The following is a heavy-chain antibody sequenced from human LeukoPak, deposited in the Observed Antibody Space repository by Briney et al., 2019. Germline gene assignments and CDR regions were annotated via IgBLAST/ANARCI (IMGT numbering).Heavy chain of an antibody. J-gene: IGHJ3*02. D-gene: IGHD3-16*01. CDR2: INPNSGGT. Sequence: ASVKVSCKASGYTFTGYYMHWVRQAPGQGLEWMGWINPNSGGTNYAQKFQGRVTMTRDTSISTAYVELSRLRSDDTAVYYCAREADGGDAFDIWGQGTMVTVSS. V-gene: IGHV1-2*02. CDR3: AREADGGDAFDI. CDR1: GYTFTGYY.